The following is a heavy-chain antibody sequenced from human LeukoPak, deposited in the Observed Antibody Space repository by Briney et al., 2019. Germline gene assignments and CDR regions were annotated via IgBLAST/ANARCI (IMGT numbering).Heavy chain of an antibody. V-gene: IGHV4-39*01. CDR3: ARTISSWYDYFDY. D-gene: IGHD6-13*01. CDR1: GGSISSSSYC. J-gene: IGHJ4*02. Sequence: SETLSLTCTVSGGSISSSSYCWGWLRQPPGQGLEGYRSINYSGSTYYNPSLKSRVTTSVDTSKNQFSLKLSSVTAADTAVYYCARTISSWYDYFDYWGQGTLVTVSS. CDR2: INYSGST.